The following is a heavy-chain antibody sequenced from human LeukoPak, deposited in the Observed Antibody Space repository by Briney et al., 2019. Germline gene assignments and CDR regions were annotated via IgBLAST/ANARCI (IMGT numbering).Heavy chain of an antibody. J-gene: IGHJ4*02. CDR2: INHSGST. CDR3: ARGIYYGSGSYN. V-gene: IGHV4-34*01. D-gene: IGHD3-10*01. CDR1: GESFSGYY. Sequence: SETLSLTCTVYGESFSGYYCTWIRQSPGKGLEWIAEINHSGSTNYNPSLKSRVTISLDTSKNQFFLKLSSVPAADTAVYYCARGIYYGSGSYNWGQGTLVTVSS.